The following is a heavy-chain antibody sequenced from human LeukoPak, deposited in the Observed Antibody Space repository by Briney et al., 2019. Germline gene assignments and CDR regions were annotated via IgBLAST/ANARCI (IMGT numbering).Heavy chain of an antibody. CDR2: ISSSRNYI. CDR1: GVTLNSYT. J-gene: IGHJ3*02. V-gene: IGHV3-21*01. CDR3: AKKSPLAADAFDI. Sequence: GGSLRLSCAASGVTLNSYTMNWVRQAPGKGLEWVSSISSSRNYIYYADSVKGRFTISRDNAKNSLYLQMNSLRAEDTAVYYCAKKSPLAADAFDIWGQGTMVTVSS. D-gene: IGHD6-19*01.